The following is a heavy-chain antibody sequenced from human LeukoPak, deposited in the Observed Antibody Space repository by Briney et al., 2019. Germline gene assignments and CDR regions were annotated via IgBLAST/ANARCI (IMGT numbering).Heavy chain of an antibody. CDR2: ISGSGGST. J-gene: IGHJ4*02. CDR1: GFTFSSYA. D-gene: IGHD5-24*01. V-gene: IGHV3-23*01. CDR3: AKERVEMATLYYFDY. Sequence: GGSLRLSCAASGFTFSSYAMSSVRQAPGKGLEWVSAISGSGGSTYYADSVKGRFTISRDNSKNTLYLQMHSLRAEDTAVYYCAKERVEMATLYYFDYWGQGTLVTVSS.